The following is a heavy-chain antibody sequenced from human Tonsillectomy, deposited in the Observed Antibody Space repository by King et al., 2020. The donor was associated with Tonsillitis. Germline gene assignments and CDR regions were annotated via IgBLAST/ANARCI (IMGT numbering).Heavy chain of an antibody. D-gene: IGHD3-10*01. CDR1: GFTFSSYD. Sequence: VQLVESGGGLVQPGGSLRLSCAASGFTFSSYDMHWVRQATGKGLEWVSAIGIAGDPYYPGSVKGRFTISRENVKNSLYLQMNSLRVGDTAVYYCARAPHFGAFDIWGQGTMVTGPS. V-gene: IGHV3-13*05. CDR2: IGIAGDP. CDR3: ARAPHFGAFDI. J-gene: IGHJ3*02.